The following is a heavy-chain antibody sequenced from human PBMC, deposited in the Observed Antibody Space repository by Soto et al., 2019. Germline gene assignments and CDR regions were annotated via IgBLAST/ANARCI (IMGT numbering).Heavy chain of an antibody. CDR3: VSSFDFWSSSYYYFES. D-gene: IGHD3-3*01. V-gene: IGHV3-9*01. J-gene: IGHJ4*01. Sequence: PGGSLRLSCAASGFSIDDYTMHRVRQAPGKGLEWVSGITWNGGDMDSADSVKGRFTISRDNAKNSLYLQMNSLRAEDTAVYYCVSSFDFWSSSYYYFESWGHGTLVTFSS. CDR2: ITWNGGDM. CDR1: GFSIDDYT.